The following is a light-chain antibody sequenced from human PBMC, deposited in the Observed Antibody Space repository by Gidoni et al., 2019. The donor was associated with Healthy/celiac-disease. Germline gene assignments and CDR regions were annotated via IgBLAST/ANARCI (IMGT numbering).Light chain of an antibody. J-gene: IGKJ3*01. V-gene: IGKV2-28*01. CDR3: MQARQTLFT. CDR1: QSLLHSNGYNY. CDR2: SGS. Sequence: DIVITQSPLSLPVTPGEPASISCRSSQSLLHSNGYNYLDWYLQKPGQSPQLLIYSGSNRASGVPDRFSGSGSGTDFTLKISRVEAEDVGVYYCMQARQTLFTFGPGTKVDIK.